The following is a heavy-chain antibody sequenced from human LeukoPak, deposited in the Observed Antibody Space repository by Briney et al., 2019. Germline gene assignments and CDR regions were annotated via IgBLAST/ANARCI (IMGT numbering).Heavy chain of an antibody. J-gene: IGHJ4*02. CDR1: GFTFSDYY. D-gene: IGHD6-13*01. CDR2: ISSSGSTI. V-gene: IGHV3-11*01. Sequence: GGSLRLSCAASGFTFSDYYMSWIRQAPGKGLEWVSYISSSGSTIYYADSVKGRFTISRDNAKNSLYLQMNSLGAEDTAVYYCARWYSSSWYPNRYYFDYWGQGTLVTVSS. CDR3: ARWYSSSWYPNRYYFDY.